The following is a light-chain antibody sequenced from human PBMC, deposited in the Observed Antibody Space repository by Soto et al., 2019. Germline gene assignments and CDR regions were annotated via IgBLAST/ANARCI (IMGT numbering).Light chain of an antibody. J-gene: IGKJ5*01. CDR2: GAS. Sequence: ESVLTQSPGTLSLSPGERSTLSCRASQSVSSSYLAWYQQKPGXAPXLLIYGASSRATGIPDRFSGSGSGTDFTLTISRLEPEDFAVYYCQQYGSSPTFGQGTDWRL. CDR1: QSVSSSY. V-gene: IGKV3-20*01. CDR3: QQYGSSPT.